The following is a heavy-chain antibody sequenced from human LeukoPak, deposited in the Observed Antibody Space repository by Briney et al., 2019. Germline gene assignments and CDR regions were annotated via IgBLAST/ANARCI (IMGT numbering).Heavy chain of an antibody. Sequence: GGSLRLSCAASGFTFSSGWMSWVRQAPGKGLEWVGHIKSKTNGGTTDYAAPVKGRFSISRDDSRTTVYLQMNSLKTEDTAVYYCTTEGGHLHSNPFDYWGQGTLVTVSS. J-gene: IGHJ4*02. CDR3: TTEGGHLHSNPFDY. CDR1: GFTFSSGW. CDR2: IKSKTNGGTT. V-gene: IGHV3-15*01. D-gene: IGHD2-15*01.